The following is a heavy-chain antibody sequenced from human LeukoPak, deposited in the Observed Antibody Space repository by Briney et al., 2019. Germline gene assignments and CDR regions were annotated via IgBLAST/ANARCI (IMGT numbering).Heavy chain of an antibody. V-gene: IGHV4-4*02. Sequence: PSGTLSLTCAVSGGSISSSNWWSWVRQPPGKGLEWIGEIYHSGSTNYNPSLKSRVTISVDKSKNQFSLKLSSVTAADTAVYYCARALCGGDCYSPDAFDIWGQGTMVTVSS. D-gene: IGHD2-21*02. CDR1: GGSISSSNW. CDR3: ARALCGGDCYSPDAFDI. J-gene: IGHJ3*02. CDR2: IYHSGST.